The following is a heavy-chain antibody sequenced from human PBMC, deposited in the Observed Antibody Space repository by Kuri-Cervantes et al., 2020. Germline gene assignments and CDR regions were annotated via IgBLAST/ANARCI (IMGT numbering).Heavy chain of an antibody. V-gene: IGHV4-61*02. CDR3: AGHMGSGSGWDVRRVAYFDY. CDR1: GVSISSGSYY. D-gene: IGHD6-19*01. Sequence: SETLSLTCTVSGVSISSGSYYWSWIRQPAGKGLEWIGRIYTSGSTYYNPSRKSRVTISVDTSKTQFLLKLSSVTAADTAVYYCAGHMGSGSGWDVRRVAYFDYWGQGTLVTVSS. CDR2: IYTSGST. J-gene: IGHJ4*02.